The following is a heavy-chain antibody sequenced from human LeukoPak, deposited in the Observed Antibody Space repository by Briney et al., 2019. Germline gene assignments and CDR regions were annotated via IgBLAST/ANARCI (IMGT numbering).Heavy chain of an antibody. CDR3: ARGNDFWSCFDY. V-gene: IGHV1-69*01. J-gene: IGHJ4*02. CDR2: IIPIFGTA. D-gene: IGHD3-3*01. Sequence: GSSVKVSCKASGGTFSSYAISWVRQAPGEGLEWMGGIIPIFGTANYAQKFQGRVTITADESTSTAYMELSSLRSEDTAVYYCARGNDFWSCFDYWGQGTLVTVSS. CDR1: GGTFSSYA.